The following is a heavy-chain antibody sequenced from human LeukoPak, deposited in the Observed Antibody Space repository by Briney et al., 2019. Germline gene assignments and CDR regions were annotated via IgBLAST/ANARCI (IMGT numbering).Heavy chain of an antibody. V-gene: IGHV3-23*01. CDR1: GFTFSSYG. CDR3: AKDRYDYVWGSYRYTPPDY. CDR2: ISGSGGST. Sequence: GGSLRLSCAASGFTFSSYGMHWVRQAPGKGLEWVSAISGSGGSTYYADSVKGRFTISRDNSKNTLYLQMNSLRAEDTAVYYCAKDRYDYVWGSYRYTPPDYWGQGTLVTVSS. D-gene: IGHD3-16*02. J-gene: IGHJ4*02.